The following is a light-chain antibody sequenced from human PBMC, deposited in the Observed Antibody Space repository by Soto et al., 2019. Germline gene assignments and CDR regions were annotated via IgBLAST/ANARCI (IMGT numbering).Light chain of an antibody. CDR2: DAS. CDR3: HQRSNRPIT. V-gene: IGKV3-11*01. J-gene: IGKJ5*01. Sequence: ETVLTQSPASLSLSPGERATLSCRASQNIGTYLAWYQQKPGQAPRLLIYDASNRATGIPARFSGSGSGTDFTLTISSLEPEDFAVYYCHQRSNRPITFGEGTRLEIK. CDR1: QNIGTY.